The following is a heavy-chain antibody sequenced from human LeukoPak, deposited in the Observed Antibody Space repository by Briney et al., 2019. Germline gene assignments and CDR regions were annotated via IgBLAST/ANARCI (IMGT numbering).Heavy chain of an antibody. V-gene: IGHV3-7*01. CDR2: IKQDGSEE. J-gene: IGHJ1*01. Sequence: GGSLSLSCAASGLTFSSYWMSWVRQAPGKGLEWVANIKQDGSEEYYVDSVKGRFTIARDNAQNSLYLQMNSLRAEDTAVYYCARLLWSYDSSGHGYFQHWGRAPWSPSPQ. CDR1: GLTFSSYW. CDR3: ARLLWSYDSSGHGYFQH. D-gene: IGHD3-22*01.